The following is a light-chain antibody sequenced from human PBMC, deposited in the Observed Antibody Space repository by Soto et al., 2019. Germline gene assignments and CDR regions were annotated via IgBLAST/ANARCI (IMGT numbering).Light chain of an antibody. J-gene: IGKJ1*01. CDR3: QQRSNWPRT. Sequence: EIVLTQSPATLSLSPGERATLSCRASQSVSSYFAWYQQKPGQAPRLLIYDASNRATGTPARFSGSGSGTDFTLTISSLEPEDSAVYYCQQRSNWPRTFGQGTKVEIK. CDR1: QSVSSY. CDR2: DAS. V-gene: IGKV3-11*01.